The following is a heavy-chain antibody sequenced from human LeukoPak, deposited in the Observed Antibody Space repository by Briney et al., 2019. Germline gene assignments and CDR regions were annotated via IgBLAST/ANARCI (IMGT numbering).Heavy chain of an antibody. CDR2: ISSSSSYI. CDR1: GFTFTSYW. J-gene: IGHJ4*02. CDR3: ARDALWRVGATDY. D-gene: IGHD1-26*01. Sequence: GGSLRLSCAASGFTFTSYWMTWVRQAPGKGLEWVSSISSSSSYIYYADSVKGRFTISRDNAKNSLYLQMNSLRAEDTAVYYCARDALWRVGATDYWGQGTLVTVSS. V-gene: IGHV3-21*01.